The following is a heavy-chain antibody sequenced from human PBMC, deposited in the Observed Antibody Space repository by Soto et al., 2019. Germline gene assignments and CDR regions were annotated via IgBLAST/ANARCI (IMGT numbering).Heavy chain of an antibody. J-gene: IGHJ4*02. CDR1: GFTFSSYA. CDR2: ISGSGGTT. D-gene: IGHD1-26*01. CDR3: AKAGDNTRSYPFDY. Sequence: EVQLLESGGGLVQPGGSLRLSCAASGFTFSSYAMSWVRQAPGKGLEWVSAISGSGGTTYYTNSVKGRFTISRDNSKNTVYLQMNSLRAEDTAVYYCAKAGDNTRSYPFDYWGQGTLVTVSS. V-gene: IGHV3-23*01.